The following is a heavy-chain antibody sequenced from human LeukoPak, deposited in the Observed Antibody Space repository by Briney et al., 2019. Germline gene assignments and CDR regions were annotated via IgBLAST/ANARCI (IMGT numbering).Heavy chain of an antibody. Sequence: GGSLRLSCVASGFSFSSYWMSWLRQAPGKGLEWVANIKRDGSEEYYVDSVRGRFTISRDNTKNSLYLQMNSLRAEDTAVYYCAKASAMIVVVSKHFDYWGQGTLVTVSS. CDR3: AKASAMIVVVSKHFDY. J-gene: IGHJ4*02. D-gene: IGHD3-22*01. CDR2: IKRDGSEE. CDR1: GFSFSSYW. V-gene: IGHV3-7*03.